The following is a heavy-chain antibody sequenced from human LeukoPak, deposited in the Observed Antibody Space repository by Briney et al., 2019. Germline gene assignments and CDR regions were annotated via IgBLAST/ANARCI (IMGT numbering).Heavy chain of an antibody. CDR2: ISTSSSTI. Sequence: GGSLRLSCAASGFTFSSFSMNWVRQAPGKGLEWVSYISTSSSTIYYADSVKGRFTISRDNAKNSLYLQMNSLRAEDTAVYYCARVHAAYPFDYWGQGTLVAVSS. V-gene: IGHV3-48*01. CDR3: ARVHAAYPFDY. D-gene: IGHD2-15*01. J-gene: IGHJ4*02. CDR1: GFTFSSFS.